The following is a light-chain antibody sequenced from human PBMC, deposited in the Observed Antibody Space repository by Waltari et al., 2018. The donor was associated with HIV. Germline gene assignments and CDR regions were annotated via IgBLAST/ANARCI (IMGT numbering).Light chain of an antibody. J-gene: IGLJ2*01. V-gene: IGLV2-14*01. Sequence: QSALTQPASVSGSPGQSITISCTGTSSDVGGYNYVSWYQQHPGKAPKLMIYDVSNRPSGGSNRFSGSKSGNTASLTISGLQAEDEADYDCSSYTSSSTLVFGGGTKLTVL. CDR1: SSDVGGYNY. CDR3: SSYTSSSTLV. CDR2: DVS.